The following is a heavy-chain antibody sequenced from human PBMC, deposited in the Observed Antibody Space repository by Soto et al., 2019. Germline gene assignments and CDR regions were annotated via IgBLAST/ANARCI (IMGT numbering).Heavy chain of an antibody. D-gene: IGHD1-1*01. J-gene: IGHJ4*02. CDR1: GFTFSNYA. CDR3: DKDKGVFNWATSYYDY. Sequence: GGSLRLSCAASGFTFSNYAMHWVRQAPGKGLEWVSLTSYDGNNEYYTDSVKGRFTISRDNSKNTLFLQMNSPRPEDTAVYYCDKDKGVFNWATSYYDYWGQGALVTVSS. CDR2: TSYDGNNE. V-gene: IGHV3-30*18.